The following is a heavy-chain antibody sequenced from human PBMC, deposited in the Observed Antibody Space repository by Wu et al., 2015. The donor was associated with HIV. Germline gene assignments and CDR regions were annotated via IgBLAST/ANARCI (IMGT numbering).Heavy chain of an antibody. CDR2: ITPLFGRP. Sequence: QVQLVQSGAEVKKPGSSVKVSCKASGGTFNNYAINWVRQAPGAGLEWMGRITPLFGRPNYAQKFQGKLTITADESSSTAYMELSSLISEDTAVYFCAKTNRIVTNGIDFYHYYGMDVWGQGTTVTVS. CDR1: GGTFNNYA. V-gene: IGHV1-69*13. J-gene: IGHJ6*02. CDR3: AKTNRIVTNGIDFYHYYGMDV. D-gene: IGHD1-1*01.